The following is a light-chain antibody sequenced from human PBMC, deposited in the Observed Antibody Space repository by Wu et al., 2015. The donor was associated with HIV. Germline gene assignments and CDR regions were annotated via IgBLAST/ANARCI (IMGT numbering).Light chain of an antibody. CDR2: DAS. J-gene: IGKJ5*01. V-gene: IGKV3-11*01. Sequence: EIVLTQSPATLSLSPGERATLSCRASQSVSSYLAWYQQKPGQAPRLLIYDASNRATGIPARLSGSGSGTDFTLTISSLEPEDFAVYYCQQRSNWPRFGQGTRLEIK. CDR3: QQRSNWPR. CDR1: QSVSSY.